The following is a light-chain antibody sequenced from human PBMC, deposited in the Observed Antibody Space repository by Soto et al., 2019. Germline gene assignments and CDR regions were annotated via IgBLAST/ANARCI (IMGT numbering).Light chain of an antibody. CDR2: AAS. Sequence: AILMTQSPSSFSASTGDRVTITCRASQGISSYLAWYQQKPGKAPKLLIYAASTLQSGVPSRFSGSGSGTDFTLTISCLQSEDFATYYCQQYYSYPITSGQGTRLEI. CDR3: QQYYSYPIT. CDR1: QGISSY. J-gene: IGKJ5*01. V-gene: IGKV1-8*01.